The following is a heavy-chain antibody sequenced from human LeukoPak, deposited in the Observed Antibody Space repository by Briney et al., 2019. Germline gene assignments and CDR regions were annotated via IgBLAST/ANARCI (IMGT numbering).Heavy chain of an antibody. J-gene: IGHJ3*02. CDR2: ISQNGADR. Sequence: SGGSLRLSCAASGFTFSSYAMHWVRQAPGKGLESVSAISQNGADRYYANSVEGRFTVSRDNSKNTLSLQMDSLKPEDEAVYYCARCLATCQAFDMWGLGTMVTVSS. D-gene: IGHD5/OR15-5a*01. CDR1: GFTFSSYA. V-gene: IGHV3-64*01. CDR3: ARCLATCQAFDM.